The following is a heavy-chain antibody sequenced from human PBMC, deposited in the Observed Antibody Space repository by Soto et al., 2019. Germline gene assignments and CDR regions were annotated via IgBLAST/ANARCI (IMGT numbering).Heavy chain of an antibody. D-gene: IGHD5-12*01. V-gene: IGHV3-23*01. CDR1: GFTFSTYA. CDR2: ISGRVGST. Sequence: EVQMLESGGGLVQPGGSLRLSCAASGFTFSTYAMSWVRQAPGKGLEWVSAISGRVGSTYYADSVKGRFTISRDNSKSTLYLQMNRLRAEDTALYYCARGYSGYDLNWFDPWGQGTLVTVSS. J-gene: IGHJ5*02. CDR3: ARGYSGYDLNWFDP.